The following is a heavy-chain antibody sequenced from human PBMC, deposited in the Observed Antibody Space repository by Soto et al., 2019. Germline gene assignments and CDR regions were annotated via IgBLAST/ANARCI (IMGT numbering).Heavy chain of an antibody. J-gene: IGHJ4*02. V-gene: IGHV3-23*01. CDR2: ISGSGGGT. Sequence: PGGSLRRSCAASGFIFSTYAMSGVRQAPGKGLEWVSTISGSGGGTYYADSVKGRFTISRDNSKNTLYLQMNGLRAEDTAVYYCAKGGSAYCSGGSCYHPFDYWGQGTQVTVSS. CDR3: AKGGSAYCSGGSCYHPFDY. CDR1: GFIFSTYA. D-gene: IGHD2-15*01.